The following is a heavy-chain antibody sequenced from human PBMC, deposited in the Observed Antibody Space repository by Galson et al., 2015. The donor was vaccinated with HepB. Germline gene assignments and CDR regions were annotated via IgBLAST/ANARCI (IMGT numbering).Heavy chain of an antibody. CDR1: GGTFSSYA. CDR3: ASASPVATKVVVITTHRGDTLLV. V-gene: IGHV1-69*04. Sequence: SVKVSCKASGGTFSSYAISWVRQAPGQGLEWMGRIIPILGIANYAQKFQGRVTITADKSTSTAYMELSSLRSEDTAVYYCASASPVATKVVVITTHRGDTLLVWGQGTLVTVSS. CDR2: IIPILGIA. D-gene: IGHD3-22*01. J-gene: IGHJ4*02.